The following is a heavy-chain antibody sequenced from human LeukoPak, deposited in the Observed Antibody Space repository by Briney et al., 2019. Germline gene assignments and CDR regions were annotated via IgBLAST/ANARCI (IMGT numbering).Heavy chain of an antibody. CDR1: GYIFSSYG. CDR3: ARADSYYYGSGSYGLPVEYGMDV. Sequence: ASVKVSCKASGYIFSSYGISWVRQAPGQGLEWMGIINPSAGSTSYAQKFQGRVTMTRDTSTSTVYMELSSLRSEDTAVYYCARADSYYYGSGSYGLPVEYGMDVWGQGTTVTVSS. D-gene: IGHD3-10*01. J-gene: IGHJ6*02. V-gene: IGHV1-46*01. CDR2: INPSAGST.